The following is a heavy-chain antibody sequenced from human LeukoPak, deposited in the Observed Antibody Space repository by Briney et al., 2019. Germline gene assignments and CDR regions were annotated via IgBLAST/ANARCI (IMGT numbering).Heavy chain of an antibody. V-gene: IGHV3-33*01. D-gene: IGHD6-19*01. J-gene: IGHJ4*02. CDR3: ARAARYSSGGYYFDY. CDR1: GYTFTGYY. CDR2: IWYDGSKK. Sequence: SCKASGYTFTGYYMHWVRQAPGKGLEWVAIIWYDGSKKYYADSVKDRFTISRDNSKNTLDLQMNSLRAEDTAVYYCARAARYSSGGYYFDYWGPGTLVTVSS.